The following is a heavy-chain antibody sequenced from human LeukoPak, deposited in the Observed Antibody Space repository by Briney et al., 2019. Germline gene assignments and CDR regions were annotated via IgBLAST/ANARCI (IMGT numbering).Heavy chain of an antibody. CDR3: ARDRSLGIIDY. D-gene: IGHD3-16*01. Sequence: SQTLSLTCTVSGASVSSGGYYWSWIRQHPGKGLEWIGYIYYSGSTNYNPSLKSRVTISVDASKNHFSLKLSSVTAADTAVYYCARDRSLGIIDYWGQGTLVTVSS. J-gene: IGHJ4*02. CDR1: GASVSSGGYY. V-gene: IGHV4-61*03. CDR2: IYYSGST.